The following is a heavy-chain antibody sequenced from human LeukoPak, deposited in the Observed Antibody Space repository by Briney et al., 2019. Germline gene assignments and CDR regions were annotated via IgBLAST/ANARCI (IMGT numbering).Heavy chain of an antibody. J-gene: IGHJ4*02. Sequence: GGSLRLSCATSGFTFSSYAMSWVCQAPGKGLEWVSAISNSGDSTNYADSVKGRFTISRDISKNTLYLQMNTLRAEDTALYYCAKAMPCTSTICYRFDYWGRGTLVTVSS. CDR2: ISNSGDST. D-gene: IGHD2-2*01. V-gene: IGHV3-23*01. CDR1: GFTFSSYA. CDR3: AKAMPCTSTICYRFDY.